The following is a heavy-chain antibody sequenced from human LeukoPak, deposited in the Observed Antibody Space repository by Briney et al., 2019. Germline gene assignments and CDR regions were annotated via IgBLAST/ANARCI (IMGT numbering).Heavy chain of an antibody. V-gene: IGHV4-61*02. CDR3: ARQVDY. J-gene: IGHJ4*02. CDR1: GRSISSGSYY. Sequence: SETLSLTCTVSGRSISSGSYYESETRQPPGKGLEWIGRIYTSGSTNYNPSLKSRVTISVDTSKDQFSLKLSSVTAADTAVYYCARQVDYWGQGTLVTVSS. CDR2: IYTSGST.